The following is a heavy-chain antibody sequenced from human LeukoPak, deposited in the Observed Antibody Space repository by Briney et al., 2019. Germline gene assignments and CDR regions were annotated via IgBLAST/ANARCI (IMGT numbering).Heavy chain of an antibody. J-gene: IGHJ4*02. Sequence: PGGSLRLSCAASGFPFSSFSMNWVRQAPGKGLEWVSYISSTSSSIYYADSVKGRFTVSRDNAKDSLYLQMNSLRDEDTAVYYCARDLISGDYTFDYWGQGALSPSPQ. CDR2: ISSTSSSI. CDR3: ARDLISGDYTFDY. V-gene: IGHV3-48*02. D-gene: IGHD4-11*01. CDR1: GFPFSSFS.